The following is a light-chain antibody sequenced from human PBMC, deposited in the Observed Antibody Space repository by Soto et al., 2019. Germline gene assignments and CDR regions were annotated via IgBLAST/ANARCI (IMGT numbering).Light chain of an antibody. V-gene: IGKV1-39*01. CDR3: QQSYSYPPYT. CDR2: GAS. J-gene: IGKJ2*01. Sequence: DIQMTQAPSSLSASVGDRVTITCRASQDIDSYSNWYQQKPGKAPNLLIYGASSLHRGVPSRFSGSGSGTDFILTISSLQPEDFATYYCQQSYSYPPYTFGQGTKLDI. CDR1: QDIDSY.